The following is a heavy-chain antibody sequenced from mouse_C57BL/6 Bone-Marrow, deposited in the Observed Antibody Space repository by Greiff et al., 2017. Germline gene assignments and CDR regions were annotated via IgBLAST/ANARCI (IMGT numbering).Heavy chain of an antibody. CDR2: IRNKANGYTT. D-gene: IGHD2-2*01. Sequence: EVKLMESGGGLVQPGASLRLSCAASGFTFTDYYMSWVRQPPGKAPEWLALIRNKANGYTTEYTSSVKGRFTISRDNSQNILHLQMNTRRAEDSATDYYVNGDGNDPFDYWGQGTTLTVSS. V-gene: IGHV7-4*01. J-gene: IGHJ2*01. CDR3: VNGDGNDPFDY. CDR1: GFTFTDYY.